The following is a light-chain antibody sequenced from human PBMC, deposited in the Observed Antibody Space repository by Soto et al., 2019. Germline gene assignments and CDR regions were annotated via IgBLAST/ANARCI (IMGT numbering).Light chain of an antibody. CDR3: QQYYDWVT. J-gene: IGKJ3*01. Sequence: IQLTQSPSSLSASVGDRVTITCRASQDIAIYLAWYQQKPGEAPKLLIYAASTLYGGVPSRFSGSGSGTDFALTITSLQAEDFATYYCQQYYDWVTFGPGTKVDIK. V-gene: IGKV1-9*01. CDR2: AAS. CDR1: QDIAIY.